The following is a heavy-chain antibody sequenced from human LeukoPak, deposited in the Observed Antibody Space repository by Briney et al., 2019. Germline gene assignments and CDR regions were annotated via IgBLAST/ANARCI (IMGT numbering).Heavy chain of an antibody. CDR2: IYYSGST. CDR3: ARDPGNPGYFDY. CDR1: GDSISSYY. Sequence: SETLSLTCTVSGDSISSYYWSWIRQPPGKGLEWIGYIYYSGSTNYNPSLKSRVTISVDTSRNQFSLKLSSVTAADTAVYYCARDPGNPGYFDYWGQGMLVTVSS. V-gene: IGHV4-59*12. J-gene: IGHJ4*02.